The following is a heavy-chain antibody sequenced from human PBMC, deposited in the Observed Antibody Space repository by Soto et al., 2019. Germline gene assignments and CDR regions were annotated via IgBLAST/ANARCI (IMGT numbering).Heavy chain of an antibody. CDR1: AFTFSKHW. CDR3: VRDVHWSFDF. V-gene: IGHV3-7*01. D-gene: IGHD3-10*02. Sequence: EMQLVESGGGLVQPGGSLRVSCAASAFTFSKHWMAWVRQAPGKGLEWVAKLNEDGSQTSYVDSVRGRFTISRDNARNSLYLQMDGLRVEDTAVYHCVRDVHWSFDFWGQGTLVTVAS. J-gene: IGHJ4*02. CDR2: LNEDGSQT.